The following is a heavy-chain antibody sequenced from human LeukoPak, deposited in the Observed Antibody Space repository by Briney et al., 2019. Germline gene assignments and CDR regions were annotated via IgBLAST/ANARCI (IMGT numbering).Heavy chain of an antibody. V-gene: IGHV3-23*01. CDR1: GFTFSSYA. Sequence: QSGGSLRLSCVASGFTFSSYAMSWVRQAPGKGLEWVSTISGSGGSTYHADSVKGRFTISRDNSKNTLYLQMNSLRAEDTAVYYCAKDPTTGTTPNWFDPWGQGTLVTVSS. D-gene: IGHD1-1*01. CDR2: ISGSGGST. CDR3: AKDPTTGTTPNWFDP. J-gene: IGHJ5*02.